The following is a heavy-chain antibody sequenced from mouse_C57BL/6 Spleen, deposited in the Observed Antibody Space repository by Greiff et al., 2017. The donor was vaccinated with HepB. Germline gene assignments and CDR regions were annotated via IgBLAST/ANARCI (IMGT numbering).Heavy chain of an antibody. CDR2: IHPNSGST. V-gene: IGHV1-64*01. CDR1: GYTFTSYW. CDR3: ARTLYYGSSYFDY. J-gene: IGHJ2*01. Sequence: VQLQQPGAELVKPGASVKLSCKASGYTFTSYWMHWVKQRSGQGLEWIGMIHPNSGSTNYNEKFKSKATLTVDKSSSTAYMQLSSLTSEDSAVYYCARTLYYGSSYFDYWGQGTTLTVSS. D-gene: IGHD1-1*01.